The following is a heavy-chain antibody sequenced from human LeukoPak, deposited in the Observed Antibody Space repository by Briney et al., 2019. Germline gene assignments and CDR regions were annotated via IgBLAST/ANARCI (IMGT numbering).Heavy chain of an antibody. Sequence: ASVKVSCKASGYTFTGYYMHWVRQAPGQGLEWMGWINPNSGGTNYAQKFQGRVTMTRDTSISTAYMELSRLRSGDTAVYYCARDWQPRNYYYYYMDVWGKGTTVTLSS. CDR3: ARDWQPRNYYYYYMDV. CDR2: INPNSGGT. D-gene: IGHD6-13*01. CDR1: GYTFTGYY. J-gene: IGHJ6*03. V-gene: IGHV1-2*02.